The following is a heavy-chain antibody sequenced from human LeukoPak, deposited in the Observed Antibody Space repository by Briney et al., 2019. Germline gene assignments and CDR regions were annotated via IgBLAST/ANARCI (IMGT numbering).Heavy chain of an antibody. CDR1: GGSISSYY. CDR3: ARALNGPYYDFWSGYYGFDY. V-gene: IGHV4-59*08. D-gene: IGHD3-3*01. J-gene: IGHJ4*02. Sequence: PSETLSLTCTVSGGSISSYYWSWIRQPPGKGLEWIGYIYYSGSTHYNPSRKSRVTISVDTSKNQFSLKLSSVTAADTAVYYCARALNGPYYDFWSGYYGFDYWGQGTLVTVSS. CDR2: IYYSGST.